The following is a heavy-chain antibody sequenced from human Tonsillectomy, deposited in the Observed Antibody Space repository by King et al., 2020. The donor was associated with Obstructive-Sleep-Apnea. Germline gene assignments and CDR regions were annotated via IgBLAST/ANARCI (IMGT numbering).Heavy chain of an antibody. CDR2: ISTTTDYI. Sequence: VQLVESGGGLVKPGGSLRLSCAASGFTFSSYNMNWVRQAPGKGLEWVSSISTTTDYIYYVDSVKGRFTISRDNAKNSLYLQMNSLRAEDTAVYYCARGVRGVIISPFDNWGQGTLVTVSS. CDR1: GFTFSSYN. V-gene: IGHV3-21*01. D-gene: IGHD3-10*01. CDR3: ARGVRGVIISPFDN. J-gene: IGHJ4*02.